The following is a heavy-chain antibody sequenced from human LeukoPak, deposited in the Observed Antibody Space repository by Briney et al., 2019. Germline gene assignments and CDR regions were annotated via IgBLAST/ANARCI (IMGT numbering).Heavy chain of an antibody. CDR1: GFTFSSYS. J-gene: IGHJ4*02. CDR2: IISSSSYI. V-gene: IGHV3-21*01. CDR3: ARDSRGEYCGGDCYGY. Sequence: GGSLRLSCAASGFTFSSYSMNWVRQAPGKGLEWVSSIISSSSYIYYADSVRGRFTISRDNAKNSLYLQMNSLRAEDTAVYYCARDSRGEYCGGDCYGYWGQGTLVTVSS. D-gene: IGHD2-21*01.